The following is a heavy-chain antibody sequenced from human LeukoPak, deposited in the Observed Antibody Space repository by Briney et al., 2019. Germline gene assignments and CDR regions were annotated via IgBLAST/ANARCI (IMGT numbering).Heavy chain of an antibody. CDR1: GGSISSSNYY. CDR2: IYYSGGT. J-gene: IGHJ4*02. D-gene: IGHD3-16*01. Sequence: PSETLSLTCTVSGGSISSSNYYWGWVRQPPGKGLEWIGSIYYSGGTYYNPSLKSRVTISVDTSKKQFSLKLSSVTAADTAVYYCARRLSGPLDYWGQGTLVTVSS. CDR3: ARRLSGPLDY. V-gene: IGHV4-39*01.